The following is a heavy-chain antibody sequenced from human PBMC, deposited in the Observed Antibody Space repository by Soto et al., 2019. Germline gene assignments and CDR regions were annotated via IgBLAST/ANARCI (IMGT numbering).Heavy chain of an antibody. CDR3: ARVSSSVYNWFDP. Sequence: SETLSLTCTVSGGSISSGGYYWSWIRQHPGKGLEWIGYIYYSGSTYYNPSLKSRVTISVDTSKNQFSLKLSSVTAADTAVYYCARVSSSVYNWFDPWGQGTLVTVSS. CDR1: GGSISSGGYY. D-gene: IGHD6-6*01. J-gene: IGHJ5*02. CDR2: IYYSGST. V-gene: IGHV4-31*03.